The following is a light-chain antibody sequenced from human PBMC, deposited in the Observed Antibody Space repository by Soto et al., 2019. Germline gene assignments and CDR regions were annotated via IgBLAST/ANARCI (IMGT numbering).Light chain of an antibody. CDR2: GVS. V-gene: IGKV3-20*01. Sequence: EGGVTQSPGTLFLSPGEKATLSCRARQSVSSNYLAWYQQKPGQAPRLLIYGVSTRATGIPDRFSGSGSRTGFSLTISRLEPEDFAMYYCQQYFTSPLTFGGGTKVDIK. CDR3: QQYFTSPLT. CDR1: QSVSSNY. J-gene: IGKJ4*01.